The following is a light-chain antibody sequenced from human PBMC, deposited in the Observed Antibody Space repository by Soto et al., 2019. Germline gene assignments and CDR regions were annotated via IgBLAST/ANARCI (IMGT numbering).Light chain of an antibody. Sequence: IVITQSPATLSVSPGERATLSCRASQSVGINVAWYQQKPGQAPRLLIYGASSRATGVPARFSGSGSGTEFTLTITSLQSEDSAVYFCQQYNNWPRTFGQGTKVDIK. V-gene: IGKV3-15*01. CDR2: GAS. J-gene: IGKJ1*01. CDR3: QQYNNWPRT. CDR1: QSVGIN.